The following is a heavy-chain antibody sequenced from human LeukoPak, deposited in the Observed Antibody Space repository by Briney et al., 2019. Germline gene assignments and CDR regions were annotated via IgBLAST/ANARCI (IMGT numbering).Heavy chain of an antibody. CDR1: GGSISSGGYS. J-gene: IGHJ4*02. Sequence: SQTLSLTCAVSGGSISSGGYSWSWIRQHPGKGLEWIGYIYYSGSTYYSPSLKSRVTISVDTSKNQFSLKLSSVTAADTAVYYCARARKTTTYYYDSSGYYPHFDYWGQGTLVTVSS. CDR2: IYYSGST. CDR3: ARARKTTTYYYDSSGYYPHFDY. V-gene: IGHV4-31*11. D-gene: IGHD3-22*01.